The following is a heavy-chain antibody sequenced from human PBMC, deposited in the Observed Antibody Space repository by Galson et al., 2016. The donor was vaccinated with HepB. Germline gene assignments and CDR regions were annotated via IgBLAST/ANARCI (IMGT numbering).Heavy chain of an antibody. J-gene: IGHJ4*02. D-gene: IGHD4/OR15-4a*01. CDR1: GDSISSSDYY. Sequence: TLSLTCTVSGDSISSSDYYWGWIRQPPGKGLEWIASINYAGSPYYNPSLKDRVTISVDTSKNQFSLKVSSVTAADTAVYYCARHTSTRGAFDYRGQGRLVTVSS. V-gene: IGHV4-39*01. CDR3: ARHTSTRGAFDY. CDR2: INYAGSP.